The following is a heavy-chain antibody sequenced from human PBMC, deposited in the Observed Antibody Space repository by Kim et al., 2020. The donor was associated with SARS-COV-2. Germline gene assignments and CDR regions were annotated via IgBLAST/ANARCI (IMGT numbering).Heavy chain of an antibody. CDR3: ARSGNGYNAFGI. V-gene: IGHV3-11*01. J-gene: IGHJ4*02. Sequence: YADSVEGRFTISRDNAKNSLYLQMNYLRAEDTAVYYCARSGNGYNAFGIWGQGVLVTVSS. D-gene: IGHD5-12*01.